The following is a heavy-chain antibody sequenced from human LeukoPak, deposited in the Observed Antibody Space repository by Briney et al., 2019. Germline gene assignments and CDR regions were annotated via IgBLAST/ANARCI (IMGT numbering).Heavy chain of an antibody. V-gene: IGHV1-18*01. CDR2: ISAYNGNT. CDR1: GYTFTSYG. D-gene: IGHD3-22*01. J-gene: IGHJ4*02. Sequence: ASVKVSCKASGYTFTSYGISWVRQAPGQGLEWMGWISAYNGNTNYAQKLQGRVTMTRDTSTSTVYMELSSLRSEDTAVYYCAREIDYDSSGYYYWGQGTLVTVSS. CDR3: AREIDYDSSGYYY.